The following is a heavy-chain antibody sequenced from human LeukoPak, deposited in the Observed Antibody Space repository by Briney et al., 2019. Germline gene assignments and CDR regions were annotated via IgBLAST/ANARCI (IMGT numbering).Heavy chain of an antibody. J-gene: IGHJ4*02. CDR3: ARGSGYSYGYNIDY. CDR1: GFTFSSYA. V-gene: IGHV3-23*01. Sequence: GGSLRLSRAASGFTFSSYAMSWVRRAPGKGLEWVSALSGSGGSTYYADSVKGRFTISRDNSKNTLHLQMNSLRAEDTAVYYCARGSGYSYGYNIDYWGQGTLVTVSS. D-gene: IGHD5-18*01. CDR2: LSGSGGST.